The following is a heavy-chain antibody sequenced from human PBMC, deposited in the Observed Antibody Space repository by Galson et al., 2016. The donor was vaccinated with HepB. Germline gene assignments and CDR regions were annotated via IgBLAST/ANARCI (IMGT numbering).Heavy chain of an antibody. D-gene: IGHD2-15*01. V-gene: IGHV3-23*01. CDR1: GFTFSNYP. J-gene: IGHJ5*01. Sequence: SLRLSCAASGFTFSNYPMTWVRQAPGKGLEWVSTISDSGGGTFYAGSVKGRFTISRDDSMNTLYLQMNGLRADDTAVYYCAKGKWSWNTCFDSWGQGALVIVSS. CDR2: ISDSGGGT. CDR3: AKGKWSWNTCFDS.